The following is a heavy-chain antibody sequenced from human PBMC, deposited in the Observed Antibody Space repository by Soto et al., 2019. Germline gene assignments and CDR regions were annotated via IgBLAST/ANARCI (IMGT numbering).Heavy chain of an antibody. V-gene: IGHV4-4*07. CDR3: AREHQMGYSYYYTPDV. CDR2: IHTSGST. J-gene: IGHJ6*04. D-gene: IGHD2-2*01. Sequence: SETLSLTCTVSGDFISSDYWSWIRQPAGKGLEWIGRIHTSGSTKYNPSLTSRLTLSVDTSKNQFSLSLYSVTAADTAVYYCAREHQMGYSYYYTPDVWGKGTTVTVSS. CDR1: GDFISSDY.